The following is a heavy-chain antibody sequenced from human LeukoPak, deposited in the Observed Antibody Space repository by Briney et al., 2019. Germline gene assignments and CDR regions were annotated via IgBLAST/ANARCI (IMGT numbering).Heavy chain of an antibody. Sequence: SVKVSCKASGGTFSSYAISWVRQAPGQGLEWMGRIIPILGIANYAQKFQGRVTITADKSTSTAYMELSSLRSEDTAVYYCAREGGATPFDYWGQGTLVTVSS. D-gene: IGHD1-26*01. CDR3: AREGGATPFDY. V-gene: IGHV1-69*04. J-gene: IGHJ4*02. CDR2: IIPILGIA. CDR1: GGTFSSYA.